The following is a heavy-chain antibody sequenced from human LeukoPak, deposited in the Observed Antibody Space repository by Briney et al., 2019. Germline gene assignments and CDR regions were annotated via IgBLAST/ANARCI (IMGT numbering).Heavy chain of an antibody. J-gene: IGHJ4*02. Sequence: AAVNVSCKASGYTLTSYVISWVRQAPGQGGEWVGWISAFNGNTNYAQKLRGRGTMTTHTSTRTAYMKLRSLRTEATAAYYSARGDFGGPGGDYWGQGTLVTVSS. CDR3: ARGDFGGPGGDY. CDR2: ISAFNGNT. D-gene: IGHD3-3*01. CDR1: GYTLTSYV. V-gene: IGHV1-18*01.